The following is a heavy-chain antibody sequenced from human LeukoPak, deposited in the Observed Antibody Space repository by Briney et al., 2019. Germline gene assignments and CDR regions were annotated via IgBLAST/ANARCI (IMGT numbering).Heavy chain of an antibody. CDR1: GGSFSGYY. CDR2: INHSGST. Sequence: PSETLSLTCAVYGGSFSGYYWSWIRQPPGKGLEWIGEINHSGSTNYNPSLKSRVTISVVTSKNQFSLKLSSVTAADTAVYYCARDRSYYGMDVWGQGTTVTVSS. CDR3: ARDRSYYGMDV. J-gene: IGHJ6*02. D-gene: IGHD1-14*01. V-gene: IGHV4-34*01.